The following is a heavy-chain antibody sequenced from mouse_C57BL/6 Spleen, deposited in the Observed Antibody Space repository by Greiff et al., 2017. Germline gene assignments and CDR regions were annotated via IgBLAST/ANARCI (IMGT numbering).Heavy chain of an antibody. D-gene: IGHD2-5*01. Sequence: EVQLVESGGGLVKPGGSLKLSCAASGFTFSDYGMHWVRQAPEKGLEWVAYISSGSSTIYSADTVKGRFTISIDNAKNTLFLQMTSLRSEDTAMYSCARRSNPSWFAYWGQGTLVTVSA. CDR3: ARRSNPSWFAY. J-gene: IGHJ3*01. CDR1: GFTFSDYG. CDR2: ISSGSSTI. V-gene: IGHV5-17*01.